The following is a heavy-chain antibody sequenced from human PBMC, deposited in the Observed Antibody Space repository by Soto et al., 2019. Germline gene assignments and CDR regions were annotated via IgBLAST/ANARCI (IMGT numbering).Heavy chain of an antibody. Sequence: ASVEVSCKASGYTFTSYGISWVRQAPGQGLEWMGWISAYNGNTNYAQKPQGRVTMTTDTSTSTAYMELRSLRSDDTAVYYCARDRLYYCGGDCYSDYWGQGTLVTVSS. CDR1: GYTFTSYG. V-gene: IGHV1-18*01. J-gene: IGHJ4*02. CDR2: ISAYNGNT. D-gene: IGHD2-21*02. CDR3: ARDRLYYCGGDCYSDY.